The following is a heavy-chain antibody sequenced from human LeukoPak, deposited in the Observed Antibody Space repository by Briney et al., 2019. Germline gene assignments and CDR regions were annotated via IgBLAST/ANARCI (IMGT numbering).Heavy chain of an antibody. CDR3: AKDGSWSYTD. CDR2: ASSDARVI. J-gene: IGHJ4*02. Sequence: GGSLILSCAAHVFTFSYQVGHSVRQAPGKGLEWVVYASSDARVIRYADFVEGRFPVSRDHFKSTLYLQMNGLRGDDTAVYYCAKDGSWSYTDWGQRTRVPVSS. D-gene: IGHD2-15*01. CDR1: VFTFSYQV. V-gene: IGHV3-30*02.